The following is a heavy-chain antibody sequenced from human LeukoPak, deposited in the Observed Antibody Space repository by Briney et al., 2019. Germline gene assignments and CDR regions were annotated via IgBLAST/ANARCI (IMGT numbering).Heavy chain of an antibody. D-gene: IGHD6-13*01. Sequence: SETLSLTCTVSGGSISSGGYYWSWIRQHPGKGLEWIGYIYYSGSTYYNPSLKSRVTISVDTSKNQFSLKLSSVTAADTAVYYCAREELAAAGSFDYWGQGTLVTVSS. CDR2: IYYSGST. CDR1: GGSISSGGYY. CDR3: AREELAAAGSFDY. V-gene: IGHV4-31*03. J-gene: IGHJ4*02.